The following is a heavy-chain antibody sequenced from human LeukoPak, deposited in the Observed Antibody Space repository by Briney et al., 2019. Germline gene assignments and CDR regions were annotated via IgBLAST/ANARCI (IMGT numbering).Heavy chain of an antibody. CDR1: GFTFSSYV. J-gene: IGHJ4*02. CDR2: ISYDGVNK. CDR3: AREGELQGVSYFDY. V-gene: IGHV3-30*01. D-gene: IGHD1-7*01. Sequence: GGSLRLSCAASGFTFSSYVMHWVRQAPGKGLEWVAVISYDGVNKNYADSVKGRFTISRDNSKNTLYLQMNSLRAEDTAVYYCAREGELQGVSYFDYWGQGTLVTVSS.